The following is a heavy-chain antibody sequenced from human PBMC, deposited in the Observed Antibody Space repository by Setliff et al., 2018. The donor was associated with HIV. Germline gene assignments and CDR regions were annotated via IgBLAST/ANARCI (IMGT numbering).Heavy chain of an antibody. CDR2: IIPILGIA. CDR1: GGTFTSYV. Sequence: SVKVSCKTSGGTFTSYVISWVRQAPGQGLEWMGGIIPILGIASYSQKFQGRVTITADKSTSTAYMELSSLRSEDTAVYYCARDYSGTYYGDIDWWGQGTLVTVSS. V-gene: IGHV1-69*10. J-gene: IGHJ4*02. D-gene: IGHD1-26*01. CDR3: ARDYSGTYYGDIDW.